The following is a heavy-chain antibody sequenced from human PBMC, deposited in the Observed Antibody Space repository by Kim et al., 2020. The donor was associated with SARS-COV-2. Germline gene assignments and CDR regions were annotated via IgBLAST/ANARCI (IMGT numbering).Heavy chain of an antibody. CDR3: ARALVLYGMDV. Sequence: TTYNPSLKSRVTISVDTSKNQFSLKLSSVTAAETAVYYCARALVLYGMDVWGQGTTVTVSS. D-gene: IGHD2-15*01. J-gene: IGHJ6*02. CDR2: T. V-gene: IGHV4-34*01.